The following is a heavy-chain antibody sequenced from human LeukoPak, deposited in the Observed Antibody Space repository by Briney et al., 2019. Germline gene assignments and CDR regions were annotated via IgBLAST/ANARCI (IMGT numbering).Heavy chain of an antibody. CDR1: GFTFSSYG. CDR2: ISSDGSNT. Sequence: GGSLRLSCAASGFTFSSYGMHWVRQAPGKGLEWVAVISSDGSNTDYADSVKGRFTISRDNSKNTLYLELHRLRAEDTAVYYCAKDSVVMNFFESWGQGTLVTVSS. D-gene: IGHD3-22*01. J-gene: IGHJ4*02. CDR3: AKDSVVMNFFES. V-gene: IGHV3-30*18.